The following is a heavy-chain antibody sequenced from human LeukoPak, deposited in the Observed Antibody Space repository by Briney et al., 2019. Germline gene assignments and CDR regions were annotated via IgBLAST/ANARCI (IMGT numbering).Heavy chain of an antibody. Sequence: PGGSLRLSCAASGFTFSSYAMSWVRQAPGKGLEWVSAISGSGGSTYYADSVKGRFTISRDNSKNTLYLQMNSLRAEDAAVYYCAREGLGFCGSTSCSYGMDVWGQGTTVTVS. V-gene: IGHV3-23*01. CDR1: GFTFSSYA. D-gene: IGHD2-2*01. J-gene: IGHJ6*02. CDR3: AREGLGFCGSTSCSYGMDV. CDR2: ISGSGGST.